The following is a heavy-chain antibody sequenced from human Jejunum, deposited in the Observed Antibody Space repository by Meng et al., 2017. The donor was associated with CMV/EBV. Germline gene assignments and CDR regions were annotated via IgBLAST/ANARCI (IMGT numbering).Heavy chain of an antibody. Sequence: EVQLVESGGGLVQPGGSLRLSCAVSGFTVTSNFMSWVRQAPGKGLEWVSVIYGGGGTDYADSVKGRFTISRDNSKNTLYLQMNSLRVEDTAVYYCASPPPIGAALDYWGQGTLVTVSS. CDR2: IYGGGGT. V-gene: IGHV3-66*01. CDR3: ASPPPIGAALDY. CDR1: GFTVTSNF. D-gene: IGHD6-6*01. J-gene: IGHJ4*02.